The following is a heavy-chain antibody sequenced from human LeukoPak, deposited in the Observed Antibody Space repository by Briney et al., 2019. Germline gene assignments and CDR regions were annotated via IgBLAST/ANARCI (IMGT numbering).Heavy chain of an antibody. J-gene: IGHJ4*02. Sequence: GGSLRLSCTSSGFTFGDYSMSCFRQAPGKGLEWVAFIRGKAYGGTTEYAASVKGRFIISRDDSKSIAYLQMNSLKTGDTAVYYCTKYSGRIDYWGQGTLVTVSS. CDR2: IRGKAYGGTT. CDR3: TKYSGRIDY. V-gene: IGHV3-49*03. CDR1: GFTFGDYS. D-gene: IGHD5-18*01.